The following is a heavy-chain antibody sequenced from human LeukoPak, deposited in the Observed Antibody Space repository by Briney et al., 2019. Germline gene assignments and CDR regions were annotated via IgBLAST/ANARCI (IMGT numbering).Heavy chain of an antibody. CDR3: ARGYSYGSLMATKSYFDY. D-gene: IGHD5-18*01. V-gene: IGHV3-53*01. CDR1: GFTVSSSS. Sequence: GGSLRLSCAASGFTVSSSSMSWVRQAPGKGLEWVSLIYSGGSTYSADSVKGRFTISRGNSKNTLYLQMHSLRAEDTAVYYCARGYSYGSLMATKSYFDYWGQGTLVTVPS. J-gene: IGHJ4*02. CDR2: IYSGGST.